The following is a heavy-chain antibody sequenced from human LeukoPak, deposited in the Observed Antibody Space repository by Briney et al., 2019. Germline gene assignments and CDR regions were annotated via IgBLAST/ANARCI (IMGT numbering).Heavy chain of an antibody. CDR3: ARDVSYYDSSGCFDY. Sequence: EASVKVSCKASGYTFTGYYMHWVRQAPGQGLEGMGWINPNSGGTNYAQRFQGRVTMTRDTSISTAYMELSRLRSDDTAVYYCARDVSYYDSSGCFDYWGQGTLVTVSS. V-gene: IGHV1-2*02. CDR2: INPNSGGT. J-gene: IGHJ4*02. D-gene: IGHD3-22*01. CDR1: GYTFTGYY.